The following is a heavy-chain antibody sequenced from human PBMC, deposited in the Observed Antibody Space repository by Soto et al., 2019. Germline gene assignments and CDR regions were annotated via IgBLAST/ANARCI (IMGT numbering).Heavy chain of an antibody. V-gene: IGHV3-23*01. J-gene: IGHJ4*02. CDR3: AKVLSSNYYLPDY. D-gene: IGHD3-10*02. Sequence: EVQLLESGGGLVQPGGSLRLSCAASGFAFSTYAMSWVRQAPGKGLEWVSAISAGGGSTYYADSVKGRFTISRDNSKNTLYVQMNSLRAEDTAVYYCAKVLSSNYYLPDYWGQGTLFTVSS. CDR1: GFAFSTYA. CDR2: ISAGGGST.